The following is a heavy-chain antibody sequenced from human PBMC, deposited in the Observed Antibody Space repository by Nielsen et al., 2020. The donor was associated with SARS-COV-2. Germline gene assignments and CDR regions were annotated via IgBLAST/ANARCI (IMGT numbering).Heavy chain of an antibody. V-gene: IGHV3-53*04. CDR2: IYSFGTT. CDR1: GFTVSSNY. D-gene: IGHD5-24*01. Sequence: GGSLRLSCAPSGFTVSSNYMSWVRQAPGKGLEWVSVIYSFGTTYYADSVKGRFTISRHISKNMLYLQMSSLRAEDTAVYYCAVATIVAYPYYGMDVWGQGTTVTVSS. CDR3: AVATIVAYPYYGMDV. J-gene: IGHJ6*02.